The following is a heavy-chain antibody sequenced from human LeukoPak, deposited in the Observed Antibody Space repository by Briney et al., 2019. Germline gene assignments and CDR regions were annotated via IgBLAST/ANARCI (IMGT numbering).Heavy chain of an antibody. CDR1: GYSFTSYW. CDR3: ASSTQGYSGYDFPFDY. Sequence: GESLKIPCKGSGYSFTSYWIGWVRQMPGKGLEWMGIIYPGDSDTRYSPSFQGQVTISADKSISTAYLQWSSLEASDTAMYYCASSTQGYSGYDFPFDYWGQGTLVTVSS. CDR2: IYPGDSDT. V-gene: IGHV5-51*01. D-gene: IGHD5-12*01. J-gene: IGHJ4*02.